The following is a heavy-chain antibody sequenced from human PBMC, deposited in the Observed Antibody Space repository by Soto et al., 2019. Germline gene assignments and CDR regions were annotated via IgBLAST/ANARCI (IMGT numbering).Heavy chain of an antibody. CDR3: AKDSWSSPVVTLTFEY. CDR1: GFTFRSFA. CDR2: ISGSGAAT. J-gene: IGHJ4*02. Sequence: PGGSLRLSCAASGFTFRSFAMSWVRQAPGEGLEWGSTISGSGAATFYADSVKGRFIISRDNSGNTLYPQMDSLRADDTAVYYCAKDSWSSPVVTLTFEYWGQGTLVTVSS. V-gene: IGHV3-23*01. D-gene: IGHD3-22*01.